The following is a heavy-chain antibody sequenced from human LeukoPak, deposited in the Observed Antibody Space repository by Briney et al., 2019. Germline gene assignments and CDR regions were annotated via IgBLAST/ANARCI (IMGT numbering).Heavy chain of an antibody. CDR2: ISAYNGNT. V-gene: IGHV1-18*01. J-gene: IGHJ3*02. D-gene: IGHD6-13*01. Sequence: ASVKVSCKASGYTFTSYGISWVRQAPGQGLESMGWISAYNGNTNYAQKLQGRVTMTTDTSTSTAYMELRSLRSDDTAVYYCASNRVPSQQPDDAFDIWGQGTVVTVSS. CDR1: GYTFTSYG. CDR3: ASNRVPSQQPDDAFDI.